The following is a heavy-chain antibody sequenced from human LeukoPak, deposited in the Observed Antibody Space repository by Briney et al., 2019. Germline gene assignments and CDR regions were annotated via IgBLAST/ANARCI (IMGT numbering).Heavy chain of an antibody. CDR2: IYYSGST. CDR3: ARRFSYVWGSYRHPGDY. CDR1: GGSISSYY. V-gene: IGHV4-39*07. J-gene: IGHJ4*02. D-gene: IGHD3-16*02. Sequence: PSETLSLTCTVSGGSISSYYWGWIRQPPGKGLEGIGSIYYSGSTYYNPSLKSRVTISVDTSKNQFSLKLSSVTAADPAVYYCARRFSYVWGSYRHPGDYWGQGTLVTVSS.